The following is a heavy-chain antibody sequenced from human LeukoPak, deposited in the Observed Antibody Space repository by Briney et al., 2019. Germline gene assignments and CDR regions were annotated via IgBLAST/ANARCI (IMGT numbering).Heavy chain of an antibody. CDR1: GYTFIYND. CDR2: MNSGTGDT. Sequence: ASVKVSCKASGYTFIYNDVNWVRQANGQGLECMGWMNSGTGDTGYAPRFQGRLAMTADTSIKTAYMELSGLTSDDTAVYCCARGRAAADWGQGTLVTVSS. V-gene: IGHV1-8*01. J-gene: IGHJ4*02. D-gene: IGHD2-15*01. CDR3: ARGRAAAD.